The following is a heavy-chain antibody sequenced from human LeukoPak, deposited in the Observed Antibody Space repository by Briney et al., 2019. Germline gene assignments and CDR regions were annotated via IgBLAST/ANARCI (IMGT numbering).Heavy chain of an antibody. CDR3: ARRSPNHSWPFDS. V-gene: IGHV4-34*01. D-gene: IGHD2-15*01. Sequence: SETLTLTCAVYGGTFSDNFWTWIRQPPGKGLEWIGEISHAGSTNYNPSLRHGITMSVDTSKNQFSLKVTSVTAADTAMYYCARRSPNHSWPFDSWGQGTLVTVSS. J-gene: IGHJ4*02. CDR2: ISHAGST. CDR1: GGTFSDNF.